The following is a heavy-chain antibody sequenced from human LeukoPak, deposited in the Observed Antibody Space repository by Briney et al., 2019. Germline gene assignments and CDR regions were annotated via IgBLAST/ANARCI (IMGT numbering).Heavy chain of an antibody. CDR1: GFNFNTYA. D-gene: IGHD2-21*01. Sequence: GGSLRLSCAASGFNFNTYAMHWVRQAPGKGLEWVAFMQFDESDEKYANSVRGRFAISRDNLRNILYLHMDSLRGDDTAVYYCAREGGDCCYWGQGTLVTVSS. CDR2: MQFDESDE. J-gene: IGHJ4*02. V-gene: IGHV3-30*02. CDR3: AREGGDCCY.